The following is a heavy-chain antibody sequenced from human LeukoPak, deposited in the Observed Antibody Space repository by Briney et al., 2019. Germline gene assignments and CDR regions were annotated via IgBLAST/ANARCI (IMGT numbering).Heavy chain of an antibody. CDR3: ARDPESQKGRDGLDY. Sequence: GGSLRLSCAASGFSFSDYWMSWVRQAPGKGLEWVASIKTDGSAKYYVDSVKGRFTISRDNTKNSLYLQMNNLRAEDTAVYYCARDPESQKGRDGLDYWGQGTLATVSS. V-gene: IGHV3-7*01. D-gene: IGHD1-14*01. J-gene: IGHJ4*02. CDR1: GFSFSDYW. CDR2: IKTDGSAK.